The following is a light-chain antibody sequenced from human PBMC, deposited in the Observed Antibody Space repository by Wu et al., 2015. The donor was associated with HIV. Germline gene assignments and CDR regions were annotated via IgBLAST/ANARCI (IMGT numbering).Light chain of an antibody. Sequence: AIRITQSPSSLSASTGDRVTITCRASQGISSYLAWYQQKPGKAPKLLIYAASTLQSGVPLRFSGSGSGTDFTLTISCLQSEDFATYYCQQYYSYPPYSFGQGTKLEIK. J-gene: IGKJ2*03. CDR3: QQYYSYPPYS. V-gene: IGKV1-8*01. CDR1: QGISSY. CDR2: AAS.